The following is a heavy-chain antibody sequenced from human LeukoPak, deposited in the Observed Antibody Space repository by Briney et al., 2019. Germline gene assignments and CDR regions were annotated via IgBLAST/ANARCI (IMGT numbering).Heavy chain of an antibody. CDR2: MNPNSGNT. D-gene: IGHD2-2*01. V-gene: IGHV1-8*01. CDR1: GYTFTSYD. J-gene: IGHJ6*02. Sequence: ASVKVSCKASGYTFTSYDINWVRQATGQGLEWMGWMNPNSGNTGYAQKFQGRVTMTSNTSISTAYMELSSLRSEDTAVYYCARTRVRYCSSTSCYAGLYYYYYGMDVWGQGTTVTVSS. CDR3: ARTRVRYCSSTSCYAGLYYYYYGMDV.